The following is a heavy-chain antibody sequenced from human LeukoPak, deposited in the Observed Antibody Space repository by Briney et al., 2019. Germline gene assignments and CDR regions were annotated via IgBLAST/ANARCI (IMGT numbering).Heavy chain of an antibody. J-gene: IGHJ4*02. Sequence: PSETLSLTCTVPGGSISSYYWSWIRQPPGKGLEWMGYIYYSGSTNYNPSLKSRVTISVDTSKNQFSLKLSSVTAADTAVYYCARENNWNDESIDYWGQGTLVTVSS. D-gene: IGHD1-20*01. CDR1: GGSISSYY. V-gene: IGHV4-59*01. CDR3: ARENNWNDESIDY. CDR2: IYYSGST.